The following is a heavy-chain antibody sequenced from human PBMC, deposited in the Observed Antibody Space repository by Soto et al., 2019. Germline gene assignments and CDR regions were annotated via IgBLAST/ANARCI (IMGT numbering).Heavy chain of an antibody. V-gene: IGHV3-72*01. J-gene: IGHJ4*02. D-gene: IGHD1-26*01. CDR2: TRNKANSYTT. CDR3: ARPSGSYSYFDY. CDR1: GFTFSDHY. Sequence: GGSLRLSCAASGFTFSDHYMDWVRQAPGKGLEWVGRTRNKANSYTTEYAASVKGRFTISRDDSKNSLYLQMNSLKTEDTAVYYCARPSGSYSYFDYWGQGTLVTVSS.